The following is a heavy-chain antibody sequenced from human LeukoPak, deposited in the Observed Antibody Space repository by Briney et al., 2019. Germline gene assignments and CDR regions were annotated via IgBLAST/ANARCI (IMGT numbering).Heavy chain of an antibody. D-gene: IGHD3-16*02. J-gene: IGHJ4*02. Sequence: EASVKVSCKASGYTFTGYYMHWVRQAPGQGLEWMGWINPNSGGTNYAQKFQGRVTMTRDTSISTAYMELSRLRSDDTAVYYCARGHDFVWGSYRTSFDYWGQGTLVTVSS. CDR3: ARGHDFVWGSYRTSFDY. V-gene: IGHV1-2*02. CDR2: INPNSGGT. CDR1: GYTFTGYY.